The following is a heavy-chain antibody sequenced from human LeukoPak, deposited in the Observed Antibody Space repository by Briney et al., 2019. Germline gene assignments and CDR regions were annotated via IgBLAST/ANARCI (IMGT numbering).Heavy chain of an antibody. CDR1: SGSVNSGSYY. D-gene: IGHD3-16*01. Sequence: SETLSLTCVVSSGSVNSGSYYWTWFRQPAGKGLEWIGRIFTSGSTNYNPSLKSRVTISVDTSKNHFSLKLSSVTAADTAVYYCARGGSPDVWGQGTTVTVPS. CDR3: ARGGSPDV. V-gene: IGHV4-61*02. CDR2: IFTSGST. J-gene: IGHJ6*02.